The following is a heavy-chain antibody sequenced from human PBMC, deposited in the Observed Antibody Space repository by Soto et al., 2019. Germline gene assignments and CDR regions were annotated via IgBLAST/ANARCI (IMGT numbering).Heavy chain of an antibody. V-gene: IGHV3-33*01. D-gene: IGHD6-13*01. CDR2: IWYDGSNK. CDR3: ARDLAAAYYYYGMDV. CDR1: GFTFSSYG. J-gene: IGHJ6*02. Sequence: QPGGSLRLSCAASGFTFSSYGMHWVRQAPGKGLEWVAVIWYDGSNKYYADSVKGRFTISRDNSKNTLYLQMNSLRAEDTAVYYCARDLAAAYYYYGMDVWGQGTTVTVSS.